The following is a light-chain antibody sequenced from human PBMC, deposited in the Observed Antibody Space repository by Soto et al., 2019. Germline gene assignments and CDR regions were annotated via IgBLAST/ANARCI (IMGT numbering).Light chain of an antibody. CDR2: DAS. CDR1: QSVSDY. V-gene: IGKV3-11*01. Sequence: GLKQSPDALSLYTGERATLSCRASQSVSDYLAWYQQKPGQAPRLLIYDASNRATGIPARFSGSGSGTDFTLTISSLEPEDFAVYYCQQRSNWPLTFGGGTNVAI. J-gene: IGKJ4*01. CDR3: QQRSNWPLT.